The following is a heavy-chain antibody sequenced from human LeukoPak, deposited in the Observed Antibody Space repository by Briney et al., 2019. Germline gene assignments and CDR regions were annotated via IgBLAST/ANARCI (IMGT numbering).Heavy chain of an antibody. V-gene: IGHV3-23*01. Sequence: GGTLRLSCAASGFTFSSYGMGWVRQAPGKGLEWVSDISGSGIRRDYADSVKGRFTISRDNSKNTLYLQMNSLRAEDTAVYYCAKRSGGPSPFDYWGQGTLVTVSS. J-gene: IGHJ4*02. CDR2: ISGSGIRR. CDR3: AKRSGGPSPFDY. CDR1: GFTFSSYG. D-gene: IGHD3-3*01.